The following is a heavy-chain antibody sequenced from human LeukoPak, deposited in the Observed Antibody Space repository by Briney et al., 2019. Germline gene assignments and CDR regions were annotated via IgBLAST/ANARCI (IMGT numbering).Heavy chain of an antibody. J-gene: IGHJ5*02. CDR3: ARGLLGFMRSDYSNYWDNWFDP. V-gene: IGHV1-8*03. Sequence: ASVKVSSKASGYTFTIYDINWVRQATGQGLEWMGWMNPNSGNTGYAQKFQGRVTITRNTSISTAYMELSSLRFEDTAVYYCARGLLGFMRSDYSNYWDNWFDPWGQGTLVTVSS. CDR1: GYTFTIYD. CDR2: MNPNSGNT. D-gene: IGHD4-11*01.